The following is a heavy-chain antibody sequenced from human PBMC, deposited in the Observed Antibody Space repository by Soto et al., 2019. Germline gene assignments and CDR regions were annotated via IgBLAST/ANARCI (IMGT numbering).Heavy chain of an antibody. J-gene: IGHJ4*02. CDR1: GYSFTSYW. D-gene: IGHD1-26*01. Sequence: GESLKISCKGSGYSFTSYWLSWVRQMPGKGLEWMGRIDPSGSYTNYSPSFQGHVTISADKSISTAYLQWSSLKASDTAMYYCARLPRIVGATTPGLDYWGQGTLVTVSS. V-gene: IGHV5-10-1*01. CDR2: IDPSGSYT. CDR3: ARLPRIVGATTPGLDY.